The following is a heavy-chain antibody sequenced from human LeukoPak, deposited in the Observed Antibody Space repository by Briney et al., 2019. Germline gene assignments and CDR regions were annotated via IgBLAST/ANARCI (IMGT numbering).Heavy chain of an antibody. CDR3: AREIPYGSGSYYYYGMDV. Sequence: GGSLRLSCAASGFTFSSYAMHWVRQAPGKGLEWVAVISYDGSNKYYADSVKGRFTISRDNSKNTLYLQMNSLRAEDTAVYYCAREIPYGSGSYYYYGMDVWGQGTTVTVSS. V-gene: IGHV3-30-3*01. CDR2: ISYDGSNK. CDR1: GFTFSSYA. J-gene: IGHJ6*02. D-gene: IGHD3-10*01.